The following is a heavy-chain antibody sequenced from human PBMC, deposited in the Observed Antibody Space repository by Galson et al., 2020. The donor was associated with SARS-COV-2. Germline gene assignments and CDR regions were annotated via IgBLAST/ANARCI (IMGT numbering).Heavy chain of an antibody. V-gene: IGHV3-48*03. D-gene: IGHD5-12*01. CDR3: VKGWVATEGMDV. CDR1: GFTFSSYE. Sequence: GGSLRLSCSASGFTFSSYEMNWVRQAPGKGLEWLSYISGSGSTIYSADSVKGRFTISRDNAKNSLYLQMNSLRAEDTAVYYCVKGWVATEGMDVWGQGTTVTVSS. J-gene: IGHJ6*02. CDR2: ISGSGSTI.